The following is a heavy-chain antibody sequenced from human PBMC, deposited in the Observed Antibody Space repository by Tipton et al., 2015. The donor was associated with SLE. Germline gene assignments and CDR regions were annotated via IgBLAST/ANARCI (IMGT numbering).Heavy chain of an antibody. J-gene: IGHJ3*02. CDR1: GGSISSYY. CDR2: IYTSGST. Sequence: TLSLTCTVSGGSISSYYWSWIRQPPGKGLEWIGYIYTSGSTNYNPSLKSRVTISVDTSKNQFSLKLTSVTAADTAVYYCASTWATIGAFDIWGQGTMVTVSS. D-gene: IGHD5-12*01. CDR3: ASTWATIGAFDI. V-gene: IGHV4-4*09.